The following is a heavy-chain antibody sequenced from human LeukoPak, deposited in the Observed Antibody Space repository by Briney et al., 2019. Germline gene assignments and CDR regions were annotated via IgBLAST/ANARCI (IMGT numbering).Heavy chain of an antibody. V-gene: IGHV3-23*01. CDR2: ISSSGDRT. CDR3: AKDSAKKYDDY. Sequence: GGSLRLSCAASGFTLSGHDLSWVRQAPGKGLEWVSGISSSGDRTYYADSVKGRFTISRENSKNTLYLQMNSLRAEDTAVYYCAKDSAKKYDDYWGQGTLVTVSS. J-gene: IGHJ4*02. D-gene: IGHD2/OR15-2a*01. CDR1: GFTLSGHD.